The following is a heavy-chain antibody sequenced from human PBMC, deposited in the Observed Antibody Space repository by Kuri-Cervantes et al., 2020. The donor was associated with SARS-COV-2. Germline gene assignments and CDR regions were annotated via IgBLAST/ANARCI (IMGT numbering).Heavy chain of an antibody. CDR1: GFTFSSYA. CDR3: ARETEYYDILTGYYNVSPFDY. Sequence: GESLKISCSASGFTFSSYAMHWVRQAPGKGLVWVSRINSDGSSTSYADSVKGRFTISRDNAKNTLYLQMNSLRAEDTAVYYCARETEYYDILTGYYNVSPFDYWGQGNLVNVSS. D-gene: IGHD3-9*01. J-gene: IGHJ4*02. V-gene: IGHV3-74*01. CDR2: INSDGSST.